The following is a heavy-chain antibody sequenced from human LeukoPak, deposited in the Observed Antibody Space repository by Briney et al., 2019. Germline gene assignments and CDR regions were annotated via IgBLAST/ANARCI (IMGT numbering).Heavy chain of an antibody. D-gene: IGHD3-3*01. CDR2: IYPGDSDT. J-gene: IGHJ6*02. CDR3: ARSTKVLRFLEWPKGGYYYGMDV. CDR1: GYSFTSYW. V-gene: IGHV5-51*01. Sequence: GESLKISCKGSGYSFTSYWLGWVRQMPGKGLEWMGIIYPGDSDTRYSPSFQGQVTISADKSISTAYLQWSSLKASDTAMYYCARSTKVLRFLEWPKGGYYYGMDVWGQGTTVTVSS.